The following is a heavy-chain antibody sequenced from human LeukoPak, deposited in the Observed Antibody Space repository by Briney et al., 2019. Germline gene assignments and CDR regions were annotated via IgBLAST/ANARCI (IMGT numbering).Heavy chain of an antibody. J-gene: IGHJ5*02. CDR3: AKLHHFDWLLVSNWFDP. Sequence: SGGSLRLSCAASGFTFSTYVMSWVRQAPGKGLEWVSGINGSGGSTYYADSVKGRFTISRDNSKNTLYLQMNSLRAEDTALYYCAKLHHFDWLLVSNWFDPWGQGTLVTVSS. CDR2: INGSGGST. V-gene: IGHV3-23*01. CDR1: GFTFSTYV. D-gene: IGHD3-9*01.